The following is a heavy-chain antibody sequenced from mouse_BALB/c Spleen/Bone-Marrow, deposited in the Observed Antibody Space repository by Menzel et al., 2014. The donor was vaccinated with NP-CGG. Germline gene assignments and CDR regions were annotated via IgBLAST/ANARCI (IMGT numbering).Heavy chain of an antibody. CDR3: ARWLPLAY. Sequence: EVQLQQSGAELVKPGASVKLSCTASGFNIKDTYMHWVKQRPEQGLEWIGRIDPADGNTKYDPKFQGKATITADTSSNTAYLQLSSLTSEDTAVYYCARWLPLAYWGQGTLVTVSA. D-gene: IGHD2-2*01. CDR2: IDPADGNT. CDR1: GFNIKDTY. V-gene: IGHV14-3*02. J-gene: IGHJ3*01.